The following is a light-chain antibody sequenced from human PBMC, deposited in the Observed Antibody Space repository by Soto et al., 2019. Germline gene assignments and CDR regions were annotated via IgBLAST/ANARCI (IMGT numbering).Light chain of an antibody. V-gene: IGKV1-27*01. J-gene: IGKJ2*01. CDR3: QKYNSAPNT. Sequence: DVQMTQSPSSLSASVGDIVTITCRASRDISSSLAWYQQKPGKVPKLLIYAASTLHAGVQSRFSGSGSGTFFTLTISSLQPEDVATYYCQKYNSAPNTFGRGTRLEIK. CDR1: RDISSS. CDR2: AAS.